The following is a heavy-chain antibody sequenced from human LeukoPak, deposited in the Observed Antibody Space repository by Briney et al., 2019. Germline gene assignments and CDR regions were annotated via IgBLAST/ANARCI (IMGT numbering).Heavy chain of an antibody. D-gene: IGHD1-26*01. CDR3: AKETYSGSYWSGNYYYYYYMDV. J-gene: IGHJ6*03. V-gene: IGHV3-30*18. CDR1: GFTFSSYG. Sequence: GGSLRLSCAASGFTFSSYGMHWVRQAPGKGLEWVAVISYDGSNKYYADSVKGRFTISRDNSKNTLYLQMNSLRAEDTAVYYCAKETYSGSYWSGNYYYYYYMDVWGKGTTVTVSS. CDR2: ISYDGSNK.